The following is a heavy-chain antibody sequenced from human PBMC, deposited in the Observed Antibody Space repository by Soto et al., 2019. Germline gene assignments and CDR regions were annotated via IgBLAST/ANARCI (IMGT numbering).Heavy chain of an antibody. J-gene: IGHJ5*02. CDR1: GGSISSYY. D-gene: IGHD4-17*01. V-gene: IGHV4-59*12. CDR2: IYYTGST. CDR3: ARETYGDYVGYFDP. Sequence: SETLSLTCTVSGGSISSYYWSWIRQPPGKGLEWIAYIYYTGSTNYNPSLKSRVTLSVDKSKNQFSLKLTSVTAADTAVYYCARETYGDYVGYFDPWGQGIQVTVSS.